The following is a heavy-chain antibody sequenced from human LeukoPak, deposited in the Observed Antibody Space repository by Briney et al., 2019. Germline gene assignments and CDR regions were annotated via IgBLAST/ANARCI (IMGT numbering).Heavy chain of an antibody. D-gene: IGHD4-17*01. CDR1: GYTFTGYY. V-gene: IGHV1-2*02. CDR3: ARGLDDYGDHNWFDP. CDR2: INPNSGGT. Sequence: ASVKVSCKASGYTFTGYYMHWVRQAPGQGLEWMGWINPNSGGTNYAQKFQGRVTMTRDTSISTAYMELSRLRSEDTAVYYCARGLDDYGDHNWFDPWGQGTLVTDSS. J-gene: IGHJ5*02.